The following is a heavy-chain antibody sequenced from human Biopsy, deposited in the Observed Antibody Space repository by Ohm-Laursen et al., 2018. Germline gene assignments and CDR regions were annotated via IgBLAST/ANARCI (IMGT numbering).Heavy chain of an antibody. CDR3: ARIPILVVPAAIVYRHRRHLQGLDV. Sequence: TQTLTLTYTLSGFSLNTRGMSVTWIRQPPGKALEWLERLYWGDDKFYSESLKTSLTFSKGTSESHVVLTLSDVAPVDPATYYCARIPILVVPAAIVYRHRRHLQGLDVWGQGTAVTVS. D-gene: IGHD2-2*02. V-gene: IGHV2-70*16. J-gene: IGHJ6*02. CDR1: GFSLNTRGMS. CDR2: LYWGDDK.